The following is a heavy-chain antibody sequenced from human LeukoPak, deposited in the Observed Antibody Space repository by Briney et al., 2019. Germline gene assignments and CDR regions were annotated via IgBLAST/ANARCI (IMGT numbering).Heavy chain of an antibody. CDR3: ARDGLPRTYSSGWYAPQDYYYYYMDV. CDR2: ISYDGSNK. Sequence: GGSLRLSCAASGFTFSSYAMHWVRQAPGKGLEWVAVISYDGSNKYYADSVKGRFTISRDNSKNTLYLQMNSLRAEDTAVYYCARDGLPRTYSSGWYAPQDYYYYYMDVWGKGTTVTVSS. CDR1: GFTFSSYA. D-gene: IGHD6-19*01. V-gene: IGHV3-30*04. J-gene: IGHJ6*03.